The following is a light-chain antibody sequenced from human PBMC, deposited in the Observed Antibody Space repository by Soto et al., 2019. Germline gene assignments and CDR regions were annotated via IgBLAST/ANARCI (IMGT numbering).Light chain of an antibody. CDR1: QSVSSSY. Sequence: ENVLKQCPGTLFLSPGERPCRSCRASQSVSSSYLAWCQQKPGQEPRLLVDGASSRATGIPDRFSGSGSVTDFTLPISRLEREDFGVYYCQQYGSSTGTFGQGTNVDIK. CDR3: QQYGSSTGT. V-gene: IGKV3-20*01. CDR2: GAS. J-gene: IGKJ1*01.